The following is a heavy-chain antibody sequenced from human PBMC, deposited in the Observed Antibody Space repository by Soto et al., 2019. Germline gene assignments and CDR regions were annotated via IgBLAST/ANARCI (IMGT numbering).Heavy chain of an antibody. CDR2: IRSKTDGGTT. Sequence: EVQLVESGGGLVQPGGSLKLSCAASGFTFSGSAMHWVRQASGKGLEWVGRIRSKTDGGTTDYAAPVKGRFTISRDDSKNTLYLQMNSLKTEDTAVYYCTTGSNYRGGYFDYWGQGTLVTVSS. CDR3: TTGSNYRGGYFDY. D-gene: IGHD4-4*01. J-gene: IGHJ4*02. V-gene: IGHV3-15*01. CDR1: GFTFSGSA.